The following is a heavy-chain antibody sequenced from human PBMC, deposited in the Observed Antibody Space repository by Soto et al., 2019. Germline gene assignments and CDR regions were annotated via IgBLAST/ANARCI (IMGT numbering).Heavy chain of an antibody. CDR3: AKDLLYSNYYYYYYGMDV. D-gene: IGHD4-4*01. Sequence: PGGSLRLSCAASGFTFSSYGMHWVRQAPGKGLEWVAVISYDGSNKYYADSVKGRFTISRDNSKNTLYLQMNSLRAEDTAVYYCAKDLLYSNYYYYYYGMDVWGQGTTVTVS. J-gene: IGHJ6*02. V-gene: IGHV3-30*18. CDR2: ISYDGSNK. CDR1: GFTFSSYG.